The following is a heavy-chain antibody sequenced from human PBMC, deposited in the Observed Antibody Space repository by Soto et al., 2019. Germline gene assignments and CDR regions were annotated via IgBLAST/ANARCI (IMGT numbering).Heavy chain of an antibody. Sequence: GASVKVSCKASGYTFTSYGISWVRQAPGQGLEWMGWINVYNGNTNYAQKLQGRVTMTTDTSTSTACLDLRSLRSDDTAVYFCARDTSRGEYDYWGQGTLVTVSS. CDR2: INVYNGNT. CDR3: ARDTSRGEYDY. D-gene: IGHD3-10*01. CDR1: GYTFTSYG. V-gene: IGHV1-18*01. J-gene: IGHJ4*02.